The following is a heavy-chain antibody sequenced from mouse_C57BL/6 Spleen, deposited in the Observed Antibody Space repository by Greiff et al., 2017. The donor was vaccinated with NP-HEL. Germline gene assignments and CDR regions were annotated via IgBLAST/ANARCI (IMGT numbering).Heavy chain of an antibody. CDR3: SREGYYIDY. V-gene: IGHV1-64*01. J-gene: IGHJ2*01. Sequence: VQLPQPGAELVKPGASVQLSCKASGYTFTRSWLHWVKQRPGPGLEWIGMIHPNSGSTNYNEKFTNKATLPVDTSSSTAYMQLSSLTSEDSAVYYCSREGYYIDYWGQGTTLTVSS. CDR2: IHPNSGST. CDR1: GYTFTRSW.